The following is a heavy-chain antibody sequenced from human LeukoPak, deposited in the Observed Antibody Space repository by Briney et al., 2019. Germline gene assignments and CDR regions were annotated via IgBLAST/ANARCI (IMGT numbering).Heavy chain of an antibody. CDR2: ISGSGGST. Sequence: GGSLRLSCAASGFTFSSCAMHWVRQAPGKGLEWVSAISGSGGSTYYADSVKGRFTISRDNSKNTLYLQMNSLRAEDTAVYYCAKDAIFGVAIDYWGQGTLVTVSS. CDR1: GFTFSSCA. V-gene: IGHV3-23*01. D-gene: IGHD3-3*01. J-gene: IGHJ4*02. CDR3: AKDAIFGVAIDY.